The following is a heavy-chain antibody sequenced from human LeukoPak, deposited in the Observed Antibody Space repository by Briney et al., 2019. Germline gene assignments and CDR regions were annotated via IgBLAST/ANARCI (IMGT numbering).Heavy chain of an antibody. CDR1: GGSFSGYY. D-gene: IGHD6-6*01. CDR2: INHSGST. Sequence: SETLSLTCAVYGGSFSGYYWSWIRQPPGKGLEWIGEINHSGSTNYNPSLKSRVTISVDTSKNQFSLKLSSVTAADTAVYYCASRAARPPDYYYMDVWGKGTTVTVSS. CDR3: ASRAARPPDYYYMDV. V-gene: IGHV4-34*01. J-gene: IGHJ6*03.